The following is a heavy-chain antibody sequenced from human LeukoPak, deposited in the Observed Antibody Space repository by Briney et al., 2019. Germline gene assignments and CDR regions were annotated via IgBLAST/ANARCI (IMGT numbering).Heavy chain of an antibody. CDR2: IYDSGST. V-gene: IGHV4-59*01. CDR1: GGSISSYH. CDR3: ARRVVTPSNDAFDI. D-gene: IGHD4-23*01. J-gene: IGHJ3*02. Sequence: PSETLSLTCTVSGGSISSYHWSWIRQPPGKGLEWIGFIYDSGSTNYNPSLKSRVTISVDSSKNHFSLKLNSVTAADTAMYYCARRVVTPSNDAFDIWGQGTMVTVSS.